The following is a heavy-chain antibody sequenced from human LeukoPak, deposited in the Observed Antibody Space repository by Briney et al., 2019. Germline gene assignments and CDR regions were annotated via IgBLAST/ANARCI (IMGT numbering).Heavy chain of an antibody. CDR2: INAGNGDT. CDR1: GYTFTNYA. CDR3: ARGLWSAHRREYYFDS. V-gene: IGHV1-3*01. Sequence: ASVKVSCKASGYTFTNYAVNWLRQAPGQRLEWMGWINAGNGDTKFSQNYQARVTITRDASASTAYMELSSLTSEDTAVYFCARGLWSAHRREYYFDSWGQGTLVTGSS. D-gene: IGHD3-3*01. J-gene: IGHJ4*02.